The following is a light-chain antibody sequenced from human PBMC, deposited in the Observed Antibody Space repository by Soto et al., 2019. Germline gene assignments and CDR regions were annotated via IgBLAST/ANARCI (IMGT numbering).Light chain of an antibody. CDR1: QSITSH. CDR2: DAA. J-gene: IGKJ2*01. V-gene: IGKV3-15*01. Sequence: EIVMTQSPATLSVSPGERATLSCRASQSITSHLAWYQQKPGQTPRLLIYDAATRATGIPARFSASGSGTEFTLTSSSVLSEDFAVYYCQQYNTWPPYTLGQGTKLDIK. CDR3: QQYNTWPPYT.